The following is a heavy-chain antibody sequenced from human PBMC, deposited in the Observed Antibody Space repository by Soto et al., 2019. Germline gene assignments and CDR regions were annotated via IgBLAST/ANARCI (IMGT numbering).Heavy chain of an antibody. CDR1: GYTFTSYY. Sequence: ASVKVSCKASGYTFTSYYMHWVRQAPGQGLEWMGIINPSGGSTSYAQKFQGRVTMTRDTSTSTVYMELSSLRSEDTAVYYCARGATEPIVATIFECGYWGQGTLVTVSS. J-gene: IGHJ4*02. CDR2: INPSGGST. CDR3: ARGATEPIVATIFECGY. V-gene: IGHV1-46*01. D-gene: IGHD5-12*01.